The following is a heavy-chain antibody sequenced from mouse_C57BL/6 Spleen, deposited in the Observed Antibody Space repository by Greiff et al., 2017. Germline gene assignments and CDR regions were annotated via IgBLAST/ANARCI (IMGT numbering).Heavy chain of an antibody. J-gene: IGHJ4*01. CDR3: ARAGVYYGTNYYAMYY. CDR2: IHPNSGST. CDR1: GYTFTSYW. Sequence: QVQLQQPGAELVKPGASVKLSCKASGYTFTSYWMHWVKQRPGQGLEWIGLIHPNSGSTNYNEKFKSKATLTVDKSSSTAYMQLSSLTSEDSAVYYWARAGVYYGTNYYAMYYWGQGTSVTASS. V-gene: IGHV1-64*01. D-gene: IGHD2-1*01.